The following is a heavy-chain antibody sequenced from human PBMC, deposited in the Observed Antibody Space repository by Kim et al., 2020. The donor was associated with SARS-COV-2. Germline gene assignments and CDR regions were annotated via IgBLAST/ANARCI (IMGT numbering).Heavy chain of an antibody. CDR3: AREIVVVPAAMPDPGYYGMDV. Sequence: SETLSLTCTVSGGSISSSSYYWGWIRQPPGKGLEWIGSIYYSGSTYYNPSLKSRVTISVDTSKNQFSLKLSSVTAADTAVYYCAREIVVVPAAMPDPGYYGMDVWGQGTTVTVSS. CDR1: GGSISSSSYY. CDR2: IYYSGST. D-gene: IGHD2-2*01. V-gene: IGHV4-39*01. J-gene: IGHJ6*02.